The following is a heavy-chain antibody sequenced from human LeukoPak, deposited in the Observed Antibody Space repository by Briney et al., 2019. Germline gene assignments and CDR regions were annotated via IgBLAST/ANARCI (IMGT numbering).Heavy chain of an antibody. D-gene: IGHD6-13*01. V-gene: IGHV1-18*01. CDR1: GFTFTNYG. CDR3: ARDSPEYSSSWYYFDY. Sequence: ASVKVSCKTSGFTFTNYGISWVRQAPGQGLEWMGWISAYNGDTHYAQKFQGRLIMTTDKSTTTAYMELRSLRSDDAAVYYCARDSPEYSSSWYYFDYWGQGTLVTVSS. J-gene: IGHJ4*02. CDR2: ISAYNGDT.